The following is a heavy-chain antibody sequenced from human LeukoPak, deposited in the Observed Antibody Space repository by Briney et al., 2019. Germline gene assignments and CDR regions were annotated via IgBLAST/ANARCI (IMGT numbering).Heavy chain of an antibody. CDR1: GGSINSYY. Sequence: PSETLSLTCTASGGSINSYYWSWIRQPAGKGLEWIGRIYSSGSTNYNASLKSRVSMSMDTSKNQFSLKLTSVTAADTAVYYCARGGKATVVTMWGQGILVTVSS. D-gene: IGHD4-23*01. V-gene: IGHV4-4*07. CDR3: ARGGKATVVTM. CDR2: IYSSGST. J-gene: IGHJ4*02.